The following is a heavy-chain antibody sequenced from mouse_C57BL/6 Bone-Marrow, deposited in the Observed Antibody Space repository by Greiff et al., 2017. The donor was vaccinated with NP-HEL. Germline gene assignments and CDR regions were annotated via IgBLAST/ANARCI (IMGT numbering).Heavy chain of an antibody. CDR3: ARLNDYDWFAY. CDR2: IDPSDSYT. CDR1: GYTFTSYW. J-gene: IGHJ3*01. V-gene: IGHV1-69*01. D-gene: IGHD2-4*01. Sequence: VQLQQPGAELVMPGASVKLSCKASGYTFTSYWMHWVKQRPGQGLEWIGEIDPSDSYTNYNQKFKGKSTLTVDKSSSTAYMQLSSLTSEDSAVYYCARLNDYDWFAYWGQGTLVTVSA.